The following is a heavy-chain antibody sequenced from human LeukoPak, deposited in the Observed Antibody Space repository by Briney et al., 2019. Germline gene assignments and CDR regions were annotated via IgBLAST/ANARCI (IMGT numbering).Heavy chain of an antibody. Sequence: GGSLRLSCAASGFTLSSYWISWVRQAPGKGLEWVANIKQDGSEKYYVDSVKGRFTISRDNAKNTVYLQMNSLRAEDTAVYYCASAVAAAGSYWGQGTLVTVSS. D-gene: IGHD6-13*01. CDR1: GFTLSSYW. CDR2: IKQDGSEK. J-gene: IGHJ4*02. CDR3: ASAVAAAGSY. V-gene: IGHV3-7*01.